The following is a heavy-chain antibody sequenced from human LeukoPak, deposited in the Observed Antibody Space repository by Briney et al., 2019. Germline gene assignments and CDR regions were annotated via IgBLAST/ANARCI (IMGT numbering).Heavy chain of an antibody. CDR3: TREKDCADGICYED. CDR1: GHTFTSHD. Sequence: GASVKVSCKASGHTFTSHDINWVRQATGLGLEWLGWMSPKSGNTGYAQKFQGRVTMTRDTSISTPYMELSSLRVDDTAVYFCTREKDCADGICYEDWGQGTLVTVSS. D-gene: IGHD2-8*01. J-gene: IGHJ4*02. V-gene: IGHV1-8*01. CDR2: MSPKSGNT.